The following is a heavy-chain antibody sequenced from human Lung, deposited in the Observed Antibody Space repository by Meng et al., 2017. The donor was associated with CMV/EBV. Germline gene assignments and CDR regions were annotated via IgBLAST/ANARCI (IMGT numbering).Heavy chain of an antibody. J-gene: IGHJ4*02. V-gene: IGHV3-30-3*01. Sequence: GGSXRLXXAASGFSFKDFAIHWVRQAPGKGLQWVATISYDGNTQVYADSVKGRFSVSRDNSKKTLDLRMNSLRPEDTALYYCAAFLAGASSTSPANDYWGLGXPVTVSS. CDR3: AAFLAGASSTSPANDY. D-gene: IGHD6-19*01. CDR2: ISYDGNTQ. CDR1: GFSFKDFA.